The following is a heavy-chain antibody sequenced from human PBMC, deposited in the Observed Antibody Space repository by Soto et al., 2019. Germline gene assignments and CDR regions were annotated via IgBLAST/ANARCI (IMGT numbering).Heavy chain of an antibody. Sequence: PGGSLRLSCAACGFTFSSYGMHGVRQAPGKGLEWVAVIWYDGSNKYYADSVKGRFTISRDNSKNTLYLQMNSLRAEDTAVYYSARDSSSLDYGMDVWGQGPTVTVSS. D-gene: IGHD6-13*01. J-gene: IGHJ6*02. CDR1: GFTFSSYG. V-gene: IGHV3-33*01. CDR3: ARDSSSLDYGMDV. CDR2: IWYDGSNK.